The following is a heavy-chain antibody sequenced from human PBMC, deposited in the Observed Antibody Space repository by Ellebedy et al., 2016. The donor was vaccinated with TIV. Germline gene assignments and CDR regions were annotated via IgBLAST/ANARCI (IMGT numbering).Heavy chain of an antibody. CDR1: GYNFPTYW. V-gene: IGHV5-51*01. Sequence: GESLKISCKGSGYNFPTYWIGWVRQTPGKGLEWMGIIYPGDSDTRYSPSFQGQVTISADKSISTTYLQWSSLKDSDTAMYYCARGLTTADYWGQGTLVTVSS. J-gene: IGHJ4*02. CDR2: IYPGDSDT. CDR3: ARGLTTADY. D-gene: IGHD4-17*01.